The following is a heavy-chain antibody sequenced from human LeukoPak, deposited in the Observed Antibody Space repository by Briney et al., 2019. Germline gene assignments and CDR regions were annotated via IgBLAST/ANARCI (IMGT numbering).Heavy chain of an antibody. CDR2: ISAYNGNT. CDR3: ARDSGHLITGIPSDY. CDR1: GYTFTSYG. V-gene: IGHV1-18*01. J-gene: IGHJ4*02. Sequence: VKVSCKASGYTFTSYGISWVRQAPGQGLEWMGWISAYNGNTNYAQKLQGRVTMTTDTSTSTAYMELRSLRSDDTAVYYCARDSGHLITGIPSDYWGQGTLVTVSS. D-gene: IGHD1-20*01.